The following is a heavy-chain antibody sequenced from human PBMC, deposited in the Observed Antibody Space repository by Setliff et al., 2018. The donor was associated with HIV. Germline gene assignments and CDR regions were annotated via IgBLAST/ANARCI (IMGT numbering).Heavy chain of an antibody. J-gene: IGHJ6*03. CDR2: ISTSGSTV. D-gene: IGHD2-2*01. Sequence: GGSLRLSCAISGFPFSDYYMSWIRQAPGKGLEWVSYISTSGSTVYYADSVKGRFTISRDNAKNSLYLQMNSLRAEDTAVYYCAAWGYCSSTSCPYYYYYYMDVWGKGTTVTVSS. V-gene: IGHV3-11*04. CDR3: AAWGYCSSTSCPYYYYYYMDV. CDR1: GFPFSDYY.